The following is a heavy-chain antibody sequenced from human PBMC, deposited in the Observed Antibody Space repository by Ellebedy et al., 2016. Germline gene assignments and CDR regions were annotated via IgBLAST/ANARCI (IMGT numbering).Heavy chain of an antibody. CDR3: ARDPGSGWYFDY. CDR2: IKQHGSEK. J-gene: IGHJ4*02. CDR1: GFTFSYYW. Sequence: GESLKLSCTASGFTFSYYWMSWVRQAPGKGLEWVANIKQHGSEKDYVDSVKGRFTISRDDAKNSLYLQMNSLRDEDTAVYYCARDPGSGWYFDYWGQGTLVTVSS. V-gene: IGHV3-7*01. D-gene: IGHD6-19*01.